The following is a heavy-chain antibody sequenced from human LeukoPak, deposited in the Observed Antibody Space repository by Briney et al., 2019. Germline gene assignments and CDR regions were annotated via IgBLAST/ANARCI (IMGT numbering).Heavy chain of an antibody. V-gene: IGHV3-21*06. CDR1: GFTFNTYS. CDR2: IDSSGGYM. Sequence: GGSLRLSCEASGFTFNTYSMNWARQAPGKGLEWVSSIDSSGGYMFYADSVKGRFIISRDNAKDSLYLQMNSLRVGDTAVYYCLRGDRRDYWGQGTLVTVSS. CDR3: LRGDRRDY. J-gene: IGHJ4*02.